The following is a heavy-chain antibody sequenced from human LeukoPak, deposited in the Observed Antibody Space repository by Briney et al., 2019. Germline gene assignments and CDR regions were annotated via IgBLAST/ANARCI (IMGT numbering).Heavy chain of an antibody. CDR1: GGSISSSSYY. V-gene: IGHV4-39*07. J-gene: IGHJ5*02. CDR2: IYHSGST. CDR3: AREDKGSGSPMGYNWFDP. Sequence: SETLSLTCTVSGGSISSSSYYWGWIRQPPGKGLEWIGSIYHSGSTYYNPSLKSRITISVDTSKNQFSLKLSSVTAADTAVYYCAREDKGSGSPMGYNWFDPWGQGTLVTVSS. D-gene: IGHD3-10*01.